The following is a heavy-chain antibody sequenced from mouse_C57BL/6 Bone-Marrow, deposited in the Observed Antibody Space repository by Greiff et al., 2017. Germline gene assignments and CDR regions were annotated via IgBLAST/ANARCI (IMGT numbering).Heavy chain of an antibody. CDR1: GFTFSSYA. Sequence: EVKLQESGGGLVKPGGSLKLSCAASGFTFSSYAMSWVRQTPEKRLEWVATISDGGSYTYYPDNVKGRFTISRDNAKNNLYLQMSHLKSEDTAMYYCARDRAMVTADYWGQGTTLTVSS. CDR3: ARDRAMVTADY. D-gene: IGHD2-2*01. J-gene: IGHJ2*01. CDR2: ISDGGSYT. V-gene: IGHV5-4*01.